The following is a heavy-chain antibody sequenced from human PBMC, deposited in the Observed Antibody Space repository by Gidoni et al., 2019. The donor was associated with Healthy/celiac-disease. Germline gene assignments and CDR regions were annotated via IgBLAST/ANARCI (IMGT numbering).Heavy chain of an antibody. J-gene: IGHJ4*02. CDR1: GFPFSNAW. V-gene: IGHV3-15*01. CDR2: IKSKTDGGTT. D-gene: IGHD2-2*02. Sequence: EVQLVESGGGLVKPGGSLRLSCAASGFPFSNAWMSWFPQAPGKGLEWVGRIKSKTDGGTTDYAAPVKGRFTISRDDSKNTLYLQMNSLKTEDTAVYYCTEALYCSSTSCYNSGNYYFDYWGQGTLVTVSS. CDR3: TEALYCSSTSCYNSGNYYFDY.